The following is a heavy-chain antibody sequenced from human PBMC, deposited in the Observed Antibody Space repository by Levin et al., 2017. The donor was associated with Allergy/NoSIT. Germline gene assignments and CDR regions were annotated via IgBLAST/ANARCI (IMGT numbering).Heavy chain of an antibody. CDR3: AKDGEYSSSYMGGFDY. V-gene: IGHV3-23*01. CDR2: ISGSGGST. D-gene: IGHD6-6*01. CDR1: GFTFSSYA. Sequence: GGSLRLSCAASGFTFSSYAMSWVRQAPGKGLEWVSAISGSGGSTYYADSVKGRFTISRDNSKNTLYLQMNSLRAEDTAVYYCAKDGEYSSSYMGGFDYWGQGTLVTVSS. J-gene: IGHJ4*02.